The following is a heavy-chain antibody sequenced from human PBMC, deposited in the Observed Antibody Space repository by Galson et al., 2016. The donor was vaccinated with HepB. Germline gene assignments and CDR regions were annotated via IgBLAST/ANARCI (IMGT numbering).Heavy chain of an antibody. CDR1: KFTFRNYA. Sequence: SLRLSCAASKFTFRNYAMSWVRQAPGKGLEWVSYIPSNRRTIYYADSARGRITISRDNAKNSLYLQMNSMRDEETAVYYCARDGRRGYDMDVWGQGTTVTVSS. CDR3: ARDGRRGYDMDV. V-gene: IGHV3-48*02. J-gene: IGHJ6*02. CDR2: IPSNRRTI.